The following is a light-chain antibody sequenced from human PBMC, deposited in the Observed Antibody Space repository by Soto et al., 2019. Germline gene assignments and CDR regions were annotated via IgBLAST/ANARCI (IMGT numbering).Light chain of an antibody. J-gene: IGLJ2*01. V-gene: IGLV2-8*01. CDR2: EVT. CDR1: SSDVGGHDR. Sequence: QSALTQPPSASGSPGQSVAISCTGSSSDVGGHDRVSWYQQQPGKAPKLIIYEVTKRPSGVPDRFSGSRSGNTASLTVSGLQAEDEADIYCSSYAGSHILSVVFGGGTHLTVL. CDR3: SSYAGSHILSVV.